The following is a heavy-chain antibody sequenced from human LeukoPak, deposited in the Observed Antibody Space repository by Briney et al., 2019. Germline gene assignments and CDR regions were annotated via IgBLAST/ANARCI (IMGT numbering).Heavy chain of an antibody. CDR1: GYTFTSYG. CDR2: ISAYNGNT. Sequence: ASVKVSCKASGYTFTSYGISWVRQAPGQGLEWMGWISAYNGNTNYAQKLQGRVTMTTDTSTSTAYMELRSLRSDDTAVYYCAKGAYQRIDYGVNEDYFDYWGQGTLVTVSS. D-gene: IGHD4-17*01. CDR3: AKGAYQRIDYGVNEDYFDY. J-gene: IGHJ4*02. V-gene: IGHV1-18*01.